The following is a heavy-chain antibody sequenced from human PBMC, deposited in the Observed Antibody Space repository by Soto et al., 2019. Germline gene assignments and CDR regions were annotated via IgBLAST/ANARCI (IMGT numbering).Heavy chain of an antibody. V-gene: IGHV4-34*01. CDR2: INHSGST. D-gene: IGHD6-19*01. Sequence: QVQLQQWGAGLLKPSETLSLTCAVYGGSFSGYYWSWIRQPPGKGLEWIGEINHSGSTNYNPSLKSRVTISVDTSKNQFSLKLRSVTAADTAVYYCARVRLEGDSDYWGQGTLVTVSS. CDR1: GGSFSGYY. J-gene: IGHJ4*02. CDR3: ARVRLEGDSDY.